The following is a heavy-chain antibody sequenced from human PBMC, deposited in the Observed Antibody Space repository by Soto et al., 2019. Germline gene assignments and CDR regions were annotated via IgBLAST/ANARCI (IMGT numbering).Heavy chain of an antibody. CDR2: IYWDDDK. Sequence: QITLKESGPTLVKPTQTLTLTCTFSGFSLSTSGVGVGWIRQPPGKALEWLALIYWDDDKRYSPSLKSRLTITXDTSKHPVVLTMXXXDPXXXXXXXXXXXXXXXFWSGNLRNYYYMDVWGKGXTVTVSS. CDR1: GFSLSTSGVG. CDR3: XXXXXXXFWSGNLRNYYYMDV. V-gene: IGHV2-5*02. J-gene: IGHJ6*03. D-gene: IGHD3-3*01.